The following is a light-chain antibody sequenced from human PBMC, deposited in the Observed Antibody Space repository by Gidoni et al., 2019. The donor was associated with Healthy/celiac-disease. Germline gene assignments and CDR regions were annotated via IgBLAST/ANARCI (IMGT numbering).Light chain of an antibody. J-gene: IGKJ1*01. CDR1: QSISNSY. CDR3: QQYGSSPWA. Sequence: LVFTQSPGTLSLSPGERATLSCRASQSISNSYLAWYQQKPGQAPRPLIYGASGRATGVPDRFSGSGSGTDFTLTISRLEPEDFAVYYCQQYGSSPWAFGQGTKVEIK. CDR2: GAS. V-gene: IGKV3-20*01.